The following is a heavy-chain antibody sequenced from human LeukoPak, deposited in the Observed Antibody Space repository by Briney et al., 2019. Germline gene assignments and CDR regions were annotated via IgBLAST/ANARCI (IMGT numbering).Heavy chain of an antibody. CDR1: EFSVGSNY. D-gene: IGHD3-10*01. J-gene: IGHJ5*02. CDR2: IYSGGST. V-gene: IGHV3-53*01. Sequence: GGSLRLSCAASEFSVGSNYMTWVRQAPGKGLEWVSLIYSGGSTYYADSVKGRFTISRDNSKNTLYLQMNSLRAEDTAVYYCAKAVITMVRGVTAFDPWGQGTLVTVSS. CDR3: AKAVITMVRGVTAFDP.